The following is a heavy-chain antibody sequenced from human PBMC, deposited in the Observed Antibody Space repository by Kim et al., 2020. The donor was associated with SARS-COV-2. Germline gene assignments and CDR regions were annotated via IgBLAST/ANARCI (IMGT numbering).Heavy chain of an antibody. Sequence: SETLSLTCTVSGGSISSYYWSWIRQPPGKGLEWIGYIYYSGSTNYNPSLKSRVTISVDTSKNQFSLKLSSVTAADTAVYYCARLGTNWGPFDYWGQGTLVTVSS. J-gene: IGHJ4*02. CDR2: IYYSGST. CDR1: GGSISSYY. D-gene: IGHD7-27*01. CDR3: ARLGTNWGPFDY. V-gene: IGHV4-59*08.